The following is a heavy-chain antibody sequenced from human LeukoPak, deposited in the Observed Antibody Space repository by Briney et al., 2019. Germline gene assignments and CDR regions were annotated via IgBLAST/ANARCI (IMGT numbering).Heavy chain of an antibody. D-gene: IGHD6-13*01. CDR1: GFTFTRQT. CDR3: ARTHSSSWSSLDY. J-gene: IGHJ4*02. CDR2: MKEDGSVI. V-gene: IGHV3-7*03. Sequence: GGSLRLSCAASGFTFTRQTMSWVRQAPGKGLEWVASMKEDGSVINYVDSVKGRFTISRDNSKNTLYLQMNSLRAEDTAVYYCARTHSSSWSSLDYWGQGTLVTVSS.